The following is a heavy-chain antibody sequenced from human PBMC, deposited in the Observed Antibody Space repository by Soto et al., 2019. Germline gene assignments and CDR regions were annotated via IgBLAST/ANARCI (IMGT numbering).Heavy chain of an antibody. CDR1: GFTFNTYD. J-gene: IGHJ5*02. CDR3: VRSGTSRLLRHSWFDT. Sequence: EVQLVESVGGLVKPGGSLRLSCAASGFTFNTYDMNWVRQAPGKGLEWVSSIATSSAYICYADSLKGRITISRDNAKNSLFLQMNSLRAEDTAVYYCVRSGTSRLLRHSWFDTWGQGTLVTVSS. D-gene: IGHD2-21*01. V-gene: IGHV3-21*01. CDR2: IATSSAYI.